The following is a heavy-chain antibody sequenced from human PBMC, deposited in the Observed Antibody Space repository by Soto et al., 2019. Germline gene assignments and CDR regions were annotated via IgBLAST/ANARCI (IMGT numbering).Heavy chain of an antibody. Sequence: GGPLRLSCAASGFTFSSYAMHWVRQAPGKGLEWVAVISYDGSNKYYADSVKGRFTISRDNSKNPLYLQVNSLRAEDTAVYYCASPRCLLRYFGPQDYWGQGTLVTVSS. D-gene: IGHD3-9*01. J-gene: IGHJ4*02. CDR3: ASPRCLLRYFGPQDY. CDR2: ISYDGSNK. CDR1: GFTFSSYA. V-gene: IGHV3-30-3*01.